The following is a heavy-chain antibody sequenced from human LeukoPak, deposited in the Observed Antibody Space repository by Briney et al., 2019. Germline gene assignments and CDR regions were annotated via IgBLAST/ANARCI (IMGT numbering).Heavy chain of an antibody. CDR2: INPSGGST. CDR3: ATSLGVVITSFDY. V-gene: IGHV1-46*01. CDR1: GYTFTSYY. D-gene: IGHD3-22*01. J-gene: IGHJ4*02. Sequence: ASVKVSCKASGYTFTSYYMHWVRQAPGQGLEWMGIINPSGGSTSYAQKFQGRVTMTRDMSTSTVYVELSSLRSEDTAVYYCATSLGVVITSFDYWGQGTLVTVSS.